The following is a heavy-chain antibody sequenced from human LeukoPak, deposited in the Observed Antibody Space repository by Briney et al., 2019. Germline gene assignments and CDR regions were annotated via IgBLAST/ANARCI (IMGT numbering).Heavy chain of an antibody. CDR3: ARVVATTYYYYGMDV. V-gene: IGHV4-39*01. J-gene: IGHJ6*02. CDR2: IYYSGTT. Sequence: SETVSLTCIVSGGSISSSSYNWGWIRQPPGKGLEWIGSIYYSGTTYYNPSLKSRLTISVDTSKNQFSLNLSSVTAADTAVYYCARVVATTYYYYGMDVWGQGTTVTVSS. CDR1: GGSISSSSYN. D-gene: IGHD5-12*01.